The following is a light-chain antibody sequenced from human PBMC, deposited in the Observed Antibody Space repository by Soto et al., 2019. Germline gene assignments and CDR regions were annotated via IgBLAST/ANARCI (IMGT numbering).Light chain of an antibody. J-gene: IGLJ2*01. CDR2: VNTDGSH. CDR3: QTWGTGIHE. CDR1: SGHSSYA. V-gene: IGLV4-69*01. Sequence: QLVLTQSPSASASLGASVKLTCTLSSGHSSYAIAWHQQQPEKGPRYLMKVNTDGSHSRGDGIPDRFSGSSSGAERYLTISSLQSEDEADYYCQTWGTGIHEFGGGTKLTVL.